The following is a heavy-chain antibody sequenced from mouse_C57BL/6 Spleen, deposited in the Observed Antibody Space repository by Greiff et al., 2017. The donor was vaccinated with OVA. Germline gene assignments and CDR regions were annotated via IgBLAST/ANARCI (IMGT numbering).Heavy chain of an antibody. CDR1: GYSITSDY. J-gene: IGHJ4*01. D-gene: IGHD1-1*01. CDR2: ISYSGST. V-gene: IGHV3-8*01. Sequence: EVNLVESGPGLAKPSQTLSLTCSVTGYSITSDYWNWIRKFPGNKLEYMGYISYSGSTYYNPSLKSRISITRDTSKNQYYLQLNSVTTEDTATYYCARTHYYGSTYYAMDYWGQGTSVTVSS. CDR3: ARTHYYGSTYYAMDY.